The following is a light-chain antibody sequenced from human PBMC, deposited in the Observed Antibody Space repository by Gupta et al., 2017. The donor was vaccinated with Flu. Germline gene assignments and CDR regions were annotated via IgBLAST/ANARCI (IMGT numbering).Light chain of an antibody. J-gene: IGKJ4*01. CDR3: QQRSNWPPLT. Sequence: EIVLTQSPATLSLSPGERATLSCRASQSVSSSLAWYQQKPGQAPRLLIYDASNRATGIPARFRGSGFGTDFTLTISSLEPEDFAVYYCQQRSNWPPLTFGGGTKVEIK. CDR1: QSVSSS. CDR2: DAS. V-gene: IGKV3-11*01.